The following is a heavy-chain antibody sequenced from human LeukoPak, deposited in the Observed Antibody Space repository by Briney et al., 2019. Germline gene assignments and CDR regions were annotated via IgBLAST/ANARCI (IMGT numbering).Heavy chain of an antibody. CDR1: DDSITMYY. CDR2: IYTSGST. D-gene: IGHD1-26*01. J-gene: IGHJ4*02. Sequence: SETLSLTCTVSDDSITMYYWTWIRQPAGKGLEWIGRIYTSGSTNYNPSLKSRVTISVDTSKNQFSLKLSSVTAADTAVYYCARDVGSGEFDYWGQGTLVTVSS. V-gene: IGHV4-4*07. CDR3: ARDVGSGEFDY.